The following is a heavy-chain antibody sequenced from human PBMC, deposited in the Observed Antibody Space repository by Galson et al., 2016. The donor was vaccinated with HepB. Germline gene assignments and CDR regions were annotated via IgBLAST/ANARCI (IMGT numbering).Heavy chain of an antibody. D-gene: IGHD2/OR15-2a*01. CDR3: ARVFLGAFDI. CDR2: IWYEGSEK. V-gene: IGHV3-33*01. CDR1: GFTFGSYG. J-gene: IGHJ3*02. Sequence: SLRLSCAASGFTFGSYGMHWVRQAPGKGLEWVAVIWYEGSEKLYADSVKGRFTISRDNSKNTLYLQMNSLRVEDTAVYYCARVFLGAFDIWGQGTMVTVAS.